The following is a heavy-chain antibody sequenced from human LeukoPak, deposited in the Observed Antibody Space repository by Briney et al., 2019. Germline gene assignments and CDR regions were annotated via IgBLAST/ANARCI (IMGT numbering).Heavy chain of an antibody. J-gene: IGHJ3*01. Sequence: SETLSLTCTVSGVSISSSNSYCGWIRQPPGKGLEWIGIIYSWNTYYNASLKTQVSISLDTSKNKFSLRLSSVTAADTAVYYCARDVCGDDCFSDDXFDVWGXXXMVAISS. V-gene: IGHV4-39*07. CDR1: GVSISSSNSY. CDR3: ARDVCGDDCFSDDXFDV. D-gene: IGHD2-21*02. CDR2: IYSWNT.